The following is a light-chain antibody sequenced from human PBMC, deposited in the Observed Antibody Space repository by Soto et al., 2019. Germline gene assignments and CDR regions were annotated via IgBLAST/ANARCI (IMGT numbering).Light chain of an antibody. CDR3: QQYNVWPLT. V-gene: IGKV3-15*01. Sequence: EIVMTQSPATLSVSPGERATLSCRASQSVSSNLAWYQQKPGHTPKLLIYVASTTATGIPARFSGSGSGTEFTLTISSLQSEDVAVYYCQQYNVWPLTFGGGTKVEFK. J-gene: IGKJ4*01. CDR2: VAS. CDR1: QSVSSN.